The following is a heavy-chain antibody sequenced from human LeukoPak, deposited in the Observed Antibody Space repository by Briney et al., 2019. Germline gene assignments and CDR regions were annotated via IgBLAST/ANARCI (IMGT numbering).Heavy chain of an antibody. CDR1: GGSFSDYY. CDR2: IYYSGST. Sequence: SETLSLTCAVYGGSFSDYYWSWIRQPPGKGLEWIGYIYYSGSTNYNPSLKSRVTISVDTSKNQFSLKLSSVTAADTAVYYCARSETYCSGGSCYAFDIWGQGTMVTVSS. CDR3: ARSETYCSGGSCYAFDI. J-gene: IGHJ3*02. V-gene: IGHV4-59*08. D-gene: IGHD2-15*01.